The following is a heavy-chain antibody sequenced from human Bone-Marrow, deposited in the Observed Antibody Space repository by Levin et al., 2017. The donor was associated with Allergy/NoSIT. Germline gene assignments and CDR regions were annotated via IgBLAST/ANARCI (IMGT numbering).Heavy chain of an antibody. CDR2: ISGSGGST. Sequence: GESLKISCAASGFTFSSYAMSWVRQAPGKGLEWVSAISGSGGSTYYADSVKGRFTISRDNSKNTLYLQMNSLRAEDTAVYYCAKDPLQGTMIVVVIGGMDVWGQGTTVTVSS. V-gene: IGHV3-23*01. D-gene: IGHD3-22*01. J-gene: IGHJ6*02. CDR3: AKDPLQGTMIVVVIGGMDV. CDR1: GFTFSSYA.